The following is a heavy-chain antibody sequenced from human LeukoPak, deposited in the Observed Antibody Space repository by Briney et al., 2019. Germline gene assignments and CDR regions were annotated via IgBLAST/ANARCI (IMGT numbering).Heavy chain of an antibody. CDR2: IHNTGRT. J-gene: IGHJ5*02. CDR3: ARYAATGGPNWFDP. Sequence: PSETLSLTCTVSGASISNYYWSWTRQPPGKGLEWIGYIHNTGRTNYNPSLKSRVTISADTSKNQFSLRLSSVTAADTAIYYCARYAATGGPNWFDPRGPGTLVTVSS. D-gene: IGHD2-15*01. V-gene: IGHV4-59*01. CDR1: GASISNYY.